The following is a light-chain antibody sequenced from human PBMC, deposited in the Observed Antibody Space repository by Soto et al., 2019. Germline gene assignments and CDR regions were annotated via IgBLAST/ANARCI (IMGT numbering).Light chain of an antibody. Sequence: QSVLTRPPSASGTPGQRVTISCSGSTSNIGSNYVYWYQLLPGAAPKLLIYKSNQRPSGVPGRFSGSKSGTSASLAISGLRSEDEAHYYCATWDDSLSVLFGGGTKLTVL. CDR2: KSN. CDR1: TSNIGSNY. J-gene: IGLJ2*01. V-gene: IGLV1-47*01. CDR3: ATWDDSLSVL.